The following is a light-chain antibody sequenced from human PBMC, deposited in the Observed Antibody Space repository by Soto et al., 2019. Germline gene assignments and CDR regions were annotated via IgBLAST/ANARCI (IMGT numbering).Light chain of an antibody. J-gene: IGLJ1*01. Sequence: QSVLTQPPSVSAAPGQKVTISCSGSSSNIGNNYVSWYQQLPGTAPKLLIYDNNKRPSGIPDRFSGSKSGTSATLGITGLQTGDEADYYFGTWDSSLSDLYVFGTGTKLTVL. CDR1: SSNIGNNY. CDR3: GTWDSSLSDLYV. CDR2: DNN. V-gene: IGLV1-51*01.